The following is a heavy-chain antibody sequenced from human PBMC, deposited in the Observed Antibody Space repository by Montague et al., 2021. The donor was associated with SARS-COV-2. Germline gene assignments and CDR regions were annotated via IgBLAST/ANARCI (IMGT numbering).Heavy chain of an antibody. CDR2: VNPDGTRT. V-gene: IGHV3-74*01. J-gene: IGHJ4*02. Sequence: SLRLSCSASGFTFRNYWMEWVRQGPGKGLVWVSTVNPDGTRTNYXDSAKGRVTISRDNAKNTLYLQIDSLTADDTAVYYCARGAFSNGLDKWGQGTLVTVSS. CDR1: GFTFRNYW. CDR3: ARGAFSNGLDK. D-gene: IGHD6-19*01.